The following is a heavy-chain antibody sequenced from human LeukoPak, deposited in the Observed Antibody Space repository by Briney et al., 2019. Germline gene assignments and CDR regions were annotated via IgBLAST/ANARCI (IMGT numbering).Heavy chain of an antibody. V-gene: IGHV4-39*07. D-gene: IGHD3-22*01. CDR3: VYDSSGYDAFDL. CDR2: IYYSGST. CDR1: GGSISSSTYY. J-gene: IGHJ3*01. Sequence: PSETLSLTCTVSGGSISSSTYYWGWIRQPPGKGLEWIGTIYYSGSTYYNPSLKSRVTISLDTSRNQFSLKLSSVTAADTAVYYCVYDSSGYDAFDLWGQGTMVTVSS.